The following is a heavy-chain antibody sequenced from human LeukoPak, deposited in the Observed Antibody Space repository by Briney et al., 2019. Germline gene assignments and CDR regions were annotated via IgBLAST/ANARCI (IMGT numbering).Heavy chain of an antibody. CDR2: IYYSGST. Sequence: SQTLSLTCTVSGGSISSGGSYWSCIRQHPGKGLEWVGYIYYSGSTYYHPSLKSRVTISVDTSKNQFSLKLSSVTAADTAVYYCATAGYYGSGSYYLLDYWGQGTLVTVSS. CDR3: ATAGYYGSGSYYLLDY. D-gene: IGHD3-10*01. J-gene: IGHJ4*02. V-gene: IGHV4-31*03. CDR1: GGSISSGGSY.